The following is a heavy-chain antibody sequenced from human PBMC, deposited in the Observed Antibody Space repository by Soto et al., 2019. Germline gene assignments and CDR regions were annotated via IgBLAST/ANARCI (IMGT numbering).Heavy chain of an antibody. J-gene: IGHJ6*02. Sequence: LRLSCAASGFTFSSYSMNWVRQAPGKGLGWVSSISSSSSYICYADSVKGRFTISRDNAKNSLYLQMNSLRAEDTAVYYCARDSARRYYCYYYGMDVWGQGTTVTVSS. D-gene: IGHD6-6*01. CDR3: ARDSARRYYCYYYGMDV. V-gene: IGHV3-21*01. CDR2: ISSSSSYI. CDR1: GFTFSSYS.